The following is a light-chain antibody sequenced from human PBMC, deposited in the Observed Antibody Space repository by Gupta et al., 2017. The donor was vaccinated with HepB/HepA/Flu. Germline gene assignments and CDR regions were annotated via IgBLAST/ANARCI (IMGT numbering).Light chain of an antibody. Sequence: QSWLTQPLSLSGSPAQRVTISCTGSSSNIGAGYDVHWYQQLPGKAPKLIIYGTSNRPSGVPDRFSGSKSGNSASLAITGLQAEDEADYYCNSYASSISGVVFGGGTKLTVL. CDR3: NSYASSISGVV. CDR1: SSNIGAGYD. V-gene: IGLV1-40*01. J-gene: IGLJ2*01. CDR2: GTS.